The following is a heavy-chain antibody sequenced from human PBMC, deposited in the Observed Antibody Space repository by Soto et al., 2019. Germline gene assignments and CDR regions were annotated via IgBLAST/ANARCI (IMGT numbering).Heavy chain of an antibody. D-gene: IGHD2-2*01. V-gene: IGHV3-21*01. J-gene: IGHJ6*02. CDR1: GFTFSSYS. CDR3: ARRSSSSNSCHAYGMDV. CDR2: ISSSSSYI. Sequence: GGSLRLSCAASGFTFSSYSMNWVRQAPGKGLEWVSSISSSSSYIYYADSVKGRFTISRDNAKNSLYLQMNSLRAEDTAVYSCARRSSSSNSCHAYGMDVWGQGTTVTVSS.